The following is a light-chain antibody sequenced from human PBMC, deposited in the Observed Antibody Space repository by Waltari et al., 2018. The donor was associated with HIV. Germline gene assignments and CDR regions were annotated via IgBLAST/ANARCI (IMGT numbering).Light chain of an antibody. CDR1: DVGGYNY. CDR3: QQRSNWPPRYS. Sequence: TQPPSASGSPGQSVTISCTGTSSDVGGYNYVSWYQQKPGQAPRLLIYGASNRATGIPARFSGSGSGTDFTLTINSLEPEDFAVYYCQQRSNWPPRYSFGQGTKLEIK. CDR2: GAS. J-gene: IGKJ2*03. V-gene: IGKV3-11*01.